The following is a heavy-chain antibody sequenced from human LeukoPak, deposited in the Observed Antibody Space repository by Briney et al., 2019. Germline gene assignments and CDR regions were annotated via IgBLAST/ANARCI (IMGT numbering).Heavy chain of an antibody. CDR1: GYSISSGYY. Sequence: PSETQSLTCTVSGYSISSGYYWGWIRQPPGKGLEWIGSIYHSGSTYYSPSLKSRVTISVDTSKNQFSLKLSSVTAADTAVYYCARVMLTMVRGVIIKWQSPYGMDVWGQGTTVTVSS. V-gene: IGHV4-38-2*02. CDR3: ARVMLTMVRGVIIKWQSPYGMDV. D-gene: IGHD3-10*01. CDR2: IYHSGST. J-gene: IGHJ6*02.